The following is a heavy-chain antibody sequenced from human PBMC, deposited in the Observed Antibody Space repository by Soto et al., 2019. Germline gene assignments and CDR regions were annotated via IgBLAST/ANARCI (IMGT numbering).Heavy chain of an antibody. Sequence: PGESLKISCKTSGYSFTSYWIGWVRQMPGKGMEWMGNSYPYDSDTRYSPSFQGQVTSSADTSITTAYLQWSGLRASDTAMYFCARHLVGSTRGNFDYWGQGTLVTVSS. CDR2: SYPYDSDT. J-gene: IGHJ4*01. CDR1: GYSFTSYW. CDR3: ARHLVGSTRGNFDY. D-gene: IGHD2-2*01. V-gene: IGHV5-51*01.